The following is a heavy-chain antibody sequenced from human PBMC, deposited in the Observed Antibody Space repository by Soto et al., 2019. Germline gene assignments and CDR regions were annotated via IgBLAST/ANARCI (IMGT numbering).Heavy chain of an antibody. D-gene: IGHD4-17*01. CDR3: XXXLLQNTVTTCGS. V-gene: IGHV3-30*03. J-gene: IGHJ5*02. Sequence: QVQLVESGGGVVQPGRSLRLSCAASGFTFDSYGMHWVRXXPGKGLEWVAVISSDGNNKYYADSVKGRFSIYRDNFNXXXXXXXXXXXXXXXXXXXXXXXLLQNTVTTCGSWGQGTLVTVSS. CDR1: GFTFDSYG. CDR2: ISSDGNNK.